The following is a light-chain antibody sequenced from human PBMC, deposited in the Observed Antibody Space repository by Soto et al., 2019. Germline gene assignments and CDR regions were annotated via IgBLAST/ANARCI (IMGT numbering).Light chain of an antibody. Sequence: DIQMTQSPSTLSASVGDRVTITCRASQSIGSSLAWYQQKPGKGPKLLIYDASTLESGVPSRFSGSGFGTEFALTISSXXXXXXXTFYCQQYNSYGTFGQGTKLEIK. CDR1: QSIGSS. CDR2: DAS. J-gene: IGKJ2*01. CDR3: QQYNSYGT. V-gene: IGKV1-5*01.